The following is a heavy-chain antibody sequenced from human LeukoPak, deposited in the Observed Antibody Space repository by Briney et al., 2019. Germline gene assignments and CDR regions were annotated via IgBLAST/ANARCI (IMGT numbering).Heavy chain of an antibody. J-gene: IGHJ5*02. CDR3: ARDATAAGATGSWFDP. CDR2: IIPIFGTA. D-gene: IGHD1-26*01. V-gene: IGHV1-69*06. Sequence: GASVKVSCKASGGTFSSYAISWVRQAPGQGLEWMGGIIPIFGTANYAQKFQGRVTITADKSTSTAYMELSSLRSEDTAVYYCARDATAAGATGSWFDPWGQGTLVTVSS. CDR1: GGTFSSYA.